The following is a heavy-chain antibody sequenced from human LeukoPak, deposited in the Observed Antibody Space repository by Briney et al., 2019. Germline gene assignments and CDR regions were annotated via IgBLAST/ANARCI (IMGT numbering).Heavy chain of an antibody. CDR1: GFTFSSYC. J-gene: IGHJ4*02. V-gene: IGHV3-30*18. Sequence: GRSLRLSCAASGFTFSSYCMHWVRQAPGKGLEWVAVISYDGSNKYYVDSVKGRFPISRDNSKNTLYLQMNSLRPEDTAVYYCAKDRGEQWLVTSFDYWGQGTLVTVSS. CDR3: AKDRGEQWLVTSFDY. D-gene: IGHD6-19*01. CDR2: ISYDGSNK.